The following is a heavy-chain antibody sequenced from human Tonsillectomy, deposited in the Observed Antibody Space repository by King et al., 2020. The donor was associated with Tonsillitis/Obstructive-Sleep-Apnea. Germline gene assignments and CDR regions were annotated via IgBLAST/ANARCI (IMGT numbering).Heavy chain of an antibody. CDR2: IIPILGIA. D-gene: IGHD2-2*02. Sequence: QLVQSGAEVKKPGSSVKVSCKASGGTFSSYAISWVRQAPGQGLEWMGRIIPILGIANYAQKFQGRVTITADKSTSTAYMELSSLRSEDTAVYYCAASGYCSSTSSYTLDYYYYMDVWGKGTTVTVSS. CDR1: GGTFSSYA. J-gene: IGHJ6*03. V-gene: IGHV1-69*04. CDR3: AASGYCSSTSSYTLDYYYYMDV.